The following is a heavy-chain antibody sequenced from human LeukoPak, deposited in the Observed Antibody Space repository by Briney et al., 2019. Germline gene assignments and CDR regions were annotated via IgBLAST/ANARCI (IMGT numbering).Heavy chain of an antibody. Sequence: GGSLRLSCAASGFTFNIYAMSWVRQAPGKGLAWVSAISRDGGSTYYADSVKGRFTISRDKSKNTVFLQMNSLRAEDTAVYYCAKGFYYYGSGSYRYFEQRGQGTLVTVSS. V-gene: IGHV3-23*01. J-gene: IGHJ4*02. CDR2: ISRDGGST. CDR1: GFTFNIYA. CDR3: AKGFYYYGSGSYRYFEQ. D-gene: IGHD3-10*01.